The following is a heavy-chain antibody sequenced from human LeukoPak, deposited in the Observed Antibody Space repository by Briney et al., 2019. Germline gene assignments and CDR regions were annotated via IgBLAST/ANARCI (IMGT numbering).Heavy chain of an antibody. Sequence: PSETLSLTSTVSGGSITRYYWSWIRQPAGKELEWIGRIQTSGSTNYSPSLKSRVTMSIDTSKTQFSLNLSSVTAADTAVYYCVRETTRYFDYWGQGTLVTVSS. J-gene: IGHJ4*02. CDR2: IQTSGST. D-gene: IGHD1-1*01. V-gene: IGHV4-4*07. CDR3: VRETTRYFDY. CDR1: GGSITRYY.